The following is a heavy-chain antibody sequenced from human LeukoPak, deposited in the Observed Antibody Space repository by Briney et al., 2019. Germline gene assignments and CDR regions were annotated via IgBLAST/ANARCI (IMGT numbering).Heavy chain of an antibody. CDR1: GFTFSSYG. J-gene: IGHJ4*02. D-gene: IGHD3-22*01. CDR2: IWYDGSNK. Sequence: GRSLRLSCAASGFTFSSYGMHWVRQAPGKGLEWMAVIWYDGSNKYYADSVKGRFTISRDNSKNTLYLQMNSLRAEDTAVYYCARRYHYDTSGYHYYFDYWGQGTLVTVSS. CDR3: ARRYHYDTSGYHYYFDY. V-gene: IGHV3-33*01.